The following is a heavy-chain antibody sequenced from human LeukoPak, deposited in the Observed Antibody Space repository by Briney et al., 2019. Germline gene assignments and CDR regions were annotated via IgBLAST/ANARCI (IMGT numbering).Heavy chain of an antibody. D-gene: IGHD2-2*02. CDR2: ISGSGGST. V-gene: IGHV3-23*01. J-gene: IGHJ4*02. CDR1: GFTFSSYA. Sequence: GASLRLSCAASGFTFSSYAMSWVRQAPGKGLEWVSAISGSGGSTYYADSVKGRFTISRDNSKNTLYLQMNSLRAEDTAVYYCAKSDCSSTSCYINYWGQGTLATVTS. CDR3: AKSDCSSTSCYINY.